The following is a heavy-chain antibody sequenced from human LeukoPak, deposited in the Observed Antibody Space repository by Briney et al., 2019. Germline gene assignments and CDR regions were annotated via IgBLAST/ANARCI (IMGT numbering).Heavy chain of an antibody. CDR3: AKGTLGSCSGAACYEFDN. J-gene: IGHJ4*02. Sequence: AGGSLRLSCAASGFTFSDYEMNWVRQAPGKGLEWLSHISISGTTIHYADSVKGRFTISRDNAKNSVYLQMTSLRAEDTALYYCAKGTLGSCSGAACYEFDNWGQGTLVTVSS. V-gene: IGHV3-48*03. CDR2: ISISGTTI. CDR1: GFTFSDYE. D-gene: IGHD2-2*01.